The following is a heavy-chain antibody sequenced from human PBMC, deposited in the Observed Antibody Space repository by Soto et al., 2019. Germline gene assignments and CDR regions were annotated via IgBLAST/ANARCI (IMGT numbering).Heavy chain of an antibody. V-gene: IGHV3-30*18. CDR1: GFTFSSYG. D-gene: IGHD6-19*01. CDR3: ANIAVAGTEFDY. Sequence: LRLSCAASGFTFSSYGMHWVRQAPGKGLEWVAVISYDGSNKYYADSVKGRFTISRDNSKNTLYLQMNSLRAEDTAVYYCANIAVAGTEFDYWGQGTLVTVSS. CDR2: ISYDGSNK. J-gene: IGHJ4*02.